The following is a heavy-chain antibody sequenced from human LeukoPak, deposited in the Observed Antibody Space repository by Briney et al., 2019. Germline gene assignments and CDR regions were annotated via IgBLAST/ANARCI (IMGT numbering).Heavy chain of an antibody. V-gene: IGHV3-21*01. CDR3: ARDGYSSGWYYYYYMDV. CDR1: GFTSSSYS. J-gene: IGHJ6*03. Sequence: PGGSLRLSCAASGFTSSSYSMNWVRQAPGKGLEWVSSISSSSSYIYYADSVKGRFTISRDNAKNSLYLQMNSLRAEDTAVYYCARDGYSSGWYYYYYMDVWGKGTTVTVSS. CDR2: ISSSSSYI. D-gene: IGHD6-19*01.